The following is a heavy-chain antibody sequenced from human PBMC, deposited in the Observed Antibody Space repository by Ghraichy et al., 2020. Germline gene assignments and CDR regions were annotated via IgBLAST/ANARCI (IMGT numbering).Heavy chain of an antibody. D-gene: IGHD5-18*01. J-gene: IGHJ4*02. CDR3: ARERYSYGPFDY. V-gene: IGHV3-72*01. CDR2: TRNKANSYTT. Sequence: GGSLRLSCAASGFTFSDHYMDWVRQAPGKGLEWVGRTRNKANSYTTEYAASVKGRFTISRDDSKNSLYLQMNSLKTEDTAVYYCARERYSYGPFDYWGQGTLVTVSS. CDR1: GFTFSDHY.